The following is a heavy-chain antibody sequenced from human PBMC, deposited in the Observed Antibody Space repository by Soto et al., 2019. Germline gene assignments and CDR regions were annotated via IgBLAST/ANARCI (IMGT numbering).Heavy chain of an antibody. D-gene: IGHD5-12*01. CDR2: ISGSGGST. J-gene: IGHJ4*02. V-gene: IGHV3-23*01. CDR1: GFTFSSYA. CDR3: AKDLVVATMGLNDY. Sequence: GGSLRLSCAASGFTFSSYAMSWVRQAPGKGLEWVSAISGSGGSTYYADSVKGRFTISRDNSKNTLYLQMNSLRAEDTAVYYCAKDLVVATMGLNDYWGQGTLVTVSS.